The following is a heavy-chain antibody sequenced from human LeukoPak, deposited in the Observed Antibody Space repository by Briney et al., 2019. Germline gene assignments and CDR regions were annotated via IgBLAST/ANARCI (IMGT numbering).Heavy chain of an antibody. J-gene: IGHJ4*02. CDR3: ARGRYYDSSGSFVDDY. CDR2: MNPNSGNT. Sequence: ASVKVSCKASGGTFSSHAIGWVRQAPGEGLEWMGWMNPNSGNTGYAQKFQGRVTMTRNTSISTAYMELSSLRSEDTAVYYCARGRYYDSSGSFVDDYWGQGTLITVSS. V-gene: IGHV1-8*01. D-gene: IGHD3-22*01. CDR1: GGTFSSHA.